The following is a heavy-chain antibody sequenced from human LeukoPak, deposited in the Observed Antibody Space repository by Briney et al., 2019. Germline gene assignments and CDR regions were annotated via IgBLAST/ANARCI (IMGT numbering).Heavy chain of an antibody. D-gene: IGHD7-27*01. CDR2: IYYSGST. CDR3: ATRKLGNDY. J-gene: IGHJ4*02. CDR1: GGSLSSYY. Sequence: SETLSLTCTVSGGSLSSYYWSWIRQPPGEGLEWIGDIYYSGSTNYNPSLKRRVTISVDTSKNQFSLKLYSVTAADTAVYYCATRKLGNDYWGQGTLVTVSS. V-gene: IGHV4-59*01.